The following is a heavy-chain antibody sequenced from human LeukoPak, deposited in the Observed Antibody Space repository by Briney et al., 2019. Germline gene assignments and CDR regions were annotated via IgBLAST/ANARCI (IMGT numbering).Heavy chain of an antibody. V-gene: IGHV4-34*01. CDR2: INHSGST. CDR1: GGSFSGYY. Sequence: SETLSLTCAVYGGSFSGYYWSWIRQPPGKGLEWIGEINHSGSTNYNPSLKSRVAISVDTSKNQFSLKLSSVTAADTAVYYCASWGVVSLSSYAFDIWGQGTMVTVSS. CDR3: ASWGVVSLSSYAFDI. D-gene: IGHD3-16*01. J-gene: IGHJ3*02.